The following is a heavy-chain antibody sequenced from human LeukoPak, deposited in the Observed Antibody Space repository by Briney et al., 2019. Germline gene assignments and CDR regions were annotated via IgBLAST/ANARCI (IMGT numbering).Heavy chain of an antibody. CDR2: TYYRSKWYN. D-gene: IGHD3-10*01. CDR3: ARGAYGSGSYYYYYGMDV. Sequence: SQTLSLTCAISGDSVSSNSAAWNWIRQSPSRGLEWLGRTYYRSKWYNDYAVSVKSRINITPDTSKNQFSLQLNSVTPEDTAVYHCARGAYGSGSYYYYYGMDVWGQGTTVTVSS. CDR1: GDSVSSNSAA. J-gene: IGHJ6*01. V-gene: IGHV6-1*01.